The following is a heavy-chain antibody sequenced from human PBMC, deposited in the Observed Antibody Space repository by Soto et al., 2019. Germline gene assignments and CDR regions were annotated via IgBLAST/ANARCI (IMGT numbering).Heavy chain of an antibody. Sequence: PWGSLRLSCAASGFTFSSYAMSWVRQAPGKGLEWVSAISGSGGSTYYADSVKGRFTISRDNSKNTLYLQMNSLRAEDTAVYYCAKDQYCSSTSCYYYYYGMDVWGQGTTVTVSS. D-gene: IGHD2-2*01. CDR1: GFTFSSYA. V-gene: IGHV3-23*01. CDR2: ISGSGGST. J-gene: IGHJ6*02. CDR3: AKDQYCSSTSCYYYYYGMDV.